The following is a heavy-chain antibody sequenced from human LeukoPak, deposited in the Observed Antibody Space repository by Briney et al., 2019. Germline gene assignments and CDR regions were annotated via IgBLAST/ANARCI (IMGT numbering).Heavy chain of an antibody. CDR1: GFTFSSYW. V-gene: IGHV3-7*01. J-gene: IGHJ4*02. CDR3: ARDGGYYLKRPFDY. CDR2: IKQDGSGK. D-gene: IGHD3-22*01. Sequence: GGSLRLSCAASGFTFSSYWMSWVRQAPGKGLEWVANIKQDGSGKYYVDSVKGRFTISRDNAKNSLYLQMNSLRAEDTAVYYCARDGGYYLKRPFDYWGQGTLVTVSS.